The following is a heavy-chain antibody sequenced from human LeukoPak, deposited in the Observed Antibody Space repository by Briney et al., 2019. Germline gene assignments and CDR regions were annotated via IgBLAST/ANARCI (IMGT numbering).Heavy chain of an antibody. CDR2: ISSSSSTI. CDR3: ARDPGGHRDY. Sequence: GGSLRLSCAASGFTFSSYSMNWVRQAPGKGLEWVSYISSSSSTIYYADSVKGRFTISRDNAKNSLYLQMNSLRAEDTAVYYCARDPGGHRDYWGQGTLVTVSS. CDR1: GFTFSSYS. V-gene: IGHV3-48*04. D-gene: IGHD2-15*01. J-gene: IGHJ4*02.